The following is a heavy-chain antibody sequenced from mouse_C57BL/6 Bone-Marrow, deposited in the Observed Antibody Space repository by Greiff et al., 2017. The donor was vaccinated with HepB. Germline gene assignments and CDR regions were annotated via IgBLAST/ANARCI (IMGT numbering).Heavy chain of an antibody. D-gene: IGHD3-3*01. Sequence: EVKVVESGGGLVQPGGSLKLSCAASGFTFSLYGMSWVRQTPDKRLELVASINSNDGTTYYADTIKGRFTITRDNAKNTLYLQMSSLKSEDTAIYYCARRDLFVYWGQGTRVTVSA. CDR2: INSNDGTT. CDR1: GFTFSLYG. V-gene: IGHV5-6-3*01. CDR3: ARRDLFVY. J-gene: IGHJ3*01.